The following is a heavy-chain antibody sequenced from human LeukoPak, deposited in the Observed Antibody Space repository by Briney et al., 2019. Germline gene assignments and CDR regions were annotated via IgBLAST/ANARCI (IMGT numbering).Heavy chain of an antibody. Sequence: SETLSLTCTVSGGSISSNSYYWGWIRQPPGKGLKWIGSMYYSGSTYYNPSLKSRVTISVDKSKNQFSLKLSSVTAADTAVYYCARRAGAYSHPYDYWGQGTLVTVSS. CDR1: GGSISSNSYY. CDR2: MYYSGST. J-gene: IGHJ4*02. D-gene: IGHD4/OR15-4a*01. V-gene: IGHV4-39*07. CDR3: ARRAGAYSHPYDY.